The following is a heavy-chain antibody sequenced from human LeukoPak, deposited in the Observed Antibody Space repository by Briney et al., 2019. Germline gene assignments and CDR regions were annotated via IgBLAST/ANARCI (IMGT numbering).Heavy chain of an antibody. CDR2: IYTSGSI. CDR3: ARDGATNWFDP. D-gene: IGHD1-26*01. CDR1: GGSISSYY. Sequence: SETLSLTCTVSGGSISSYYWSWIRQPAGKGLEWIGRIYTSGSITYNPSLKSRVTMSVDTSKNQFSLKLSSVTAADTAVYYCARDGATNWFDPWGQGTLVTVSS. V-gene: IGHV4-4*07. J-gene: IGHJ5*02.